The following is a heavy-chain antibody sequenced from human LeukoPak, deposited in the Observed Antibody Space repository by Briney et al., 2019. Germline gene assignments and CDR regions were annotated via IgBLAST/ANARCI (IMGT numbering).Heavy chain of an antibody. V-gene: IGHV4-31*03. CDR1: RDSITSAGYY. CDR2: ISYSGIA. Sequence: TLSLTCTVSRDSITSAGYYWTWIRQHPGKGLEWIGYISYSGIASYNPSLKSRVTISVDTSKDQFSLKLTSVTAADTAVYYGGRDSVPFYCSDRGSYPPAAGMDFWGQGTPVTVSS. CDR3: GRDSVPFYCSDRGSYPPAAGMDF. D-gene: IGHD2-15*01. J-gene: IGHJ6*02.